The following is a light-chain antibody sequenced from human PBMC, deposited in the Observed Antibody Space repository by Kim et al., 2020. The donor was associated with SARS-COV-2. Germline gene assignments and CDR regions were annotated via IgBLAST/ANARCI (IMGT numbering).Light chain of an antibody. CDR1: NSNNGSNS. J-gene: IGLJ2*01. Sequence: GQGVMIACSGSNSNNGSNSLTWYQQLPGTAPHLLINNNNPRPSGGPDRFSGSKSGTSASLAISGLQSEDEADHYCAAWDDSLNGPVFGGGTQLTVL. CDR2: NNN. CDR3: AAWDDSLNGPV. V-gene: IGLV1-44*01.